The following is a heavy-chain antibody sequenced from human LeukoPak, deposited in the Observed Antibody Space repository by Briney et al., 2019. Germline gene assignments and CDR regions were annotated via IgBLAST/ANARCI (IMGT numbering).Heavy chain of an antibody. CDR1: GYSFTSYW. J-gene: IGHJ4*02. CDR2: IYPGDSDT. CDR3: ARTIAFYYDSSSYMDF. V-gene: IGHV5-51*01. Sequence: GESLKISCKGSGYSFTSYWIGWVRQMPGKGLEWMGIIYPGDSDTRYSPSFQGQVTMSADQTITTAYLQWNTLKASDTAMYFCARTIAFYYDSSSYMDFWGQGTLVTVSS. D-gene: IGHD3-22*01.